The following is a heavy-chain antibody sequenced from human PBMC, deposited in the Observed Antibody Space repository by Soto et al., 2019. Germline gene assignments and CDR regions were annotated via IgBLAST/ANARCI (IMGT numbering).Heavy chain of an antibody. CDR2: IYYSGST. CDR3: ASMVAATHNWFDP. D-gene: IGHD2-15*01. CDR1: GGSVSSGSYY. V-gene: IGHV4-61*01. J-gene: IGHJ5*02. Sequence: KTSETLSLTCTVSGGSVSSGSYYWSWIRQPPGKGLEWIGYIYYSGSTNYNPSLKSRVTISVDTSKNQFSLKLSSVTAADTAVYYCASMVAATHNWFDPWGQGTLVTVSS.